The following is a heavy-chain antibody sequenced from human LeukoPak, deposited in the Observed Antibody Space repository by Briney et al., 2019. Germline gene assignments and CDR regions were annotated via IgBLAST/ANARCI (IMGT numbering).Heavy chain of an antibody. CDR1: GYTFTSYD. D-gene: IGHD2-2*01. CDR3: AGTDCSSTSCLSSRY. J-gene: IGHJ4*02. CDR2: MNPNSGNT. Sequence: ASVKVSCKASGYTFTSYDINWVRQATGQGLEWMGWMNPNSGNTGYAQKFQGRVTMTRNTSISTAYMELSSLRSEDTAVYYCAGTDCSSTSCLSSRYWGQGTLVTVSS. V-gene: IGHV1-8*01.